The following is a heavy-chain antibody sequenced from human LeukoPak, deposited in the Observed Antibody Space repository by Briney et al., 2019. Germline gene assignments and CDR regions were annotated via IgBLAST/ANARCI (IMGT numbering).Heavy chain of an antibody. V-gene: IGHV3-23*01. CDR2: ISGSGGST. CDR3: AKSGSSSNHYYGMDV. J-gene: IGHJ6*02. Sequence: GGSLRLSCAASGFTFSSYAMSWVRQAPGKGLEWVSAISGSGGSTYYADSVKGRFTISRDNSKNTLYLQMDSLSAEDTALYYCAKSGSSSNHYYGMDVWGQGTTVTVSS. CDR1: GFTFSSYA. D-gene: IGHD6-6*01.